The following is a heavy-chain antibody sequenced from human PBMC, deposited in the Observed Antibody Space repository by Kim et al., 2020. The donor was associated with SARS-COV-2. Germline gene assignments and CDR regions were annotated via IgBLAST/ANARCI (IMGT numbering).Heavy chain of an antibody. CDR3: TRQGLDS. Sequence: WGWFRQPPGKGLEWVGSIYSDGRTYYNPSLKSRVTIDLDTSKNQFSLKLRSVTAADTSVYFCTRQGLDSWGRGVLVTVSS. CDR2: IYSDGRT. J-gene: IGHJ4*02. V-gene: IGHV4-39*01.